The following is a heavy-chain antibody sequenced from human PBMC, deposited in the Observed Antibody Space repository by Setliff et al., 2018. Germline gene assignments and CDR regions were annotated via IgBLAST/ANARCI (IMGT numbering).Heavy chain of an antibody. CDR2: IIPFLGIA. V-gene: IGHV1-69*10. J-gene: IGHJ4*02. CDR3: ARVDGAVNYFDY. D-gene: IGHD3-10*01. Sequence: GASVKVSCKASGGTFSSYAISWVRQAPGQGLEWMGGIIPFLGIANYAQKLQGRVTITADESTSTAYMELNSLESEDTAVYYCARVDGAVNYFDYWGQGTLVTVSS. CDR1: GGTFSSYA.